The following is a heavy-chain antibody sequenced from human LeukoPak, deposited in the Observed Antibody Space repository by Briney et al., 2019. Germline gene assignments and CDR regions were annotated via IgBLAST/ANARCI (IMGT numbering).Heavy chain of an antibody. CDR1: GFTFSDYY. V-gene: IGHV3-11*01. Sequence: PGGSLRLSCAASGFTFSDYYMSWIRQAPGKGLEWVSYISSSGSTIYYADSVKGRFTISRDNAKNSLYLQMNSPRAEDTAVYYCARDDGDYVNFPDHWGQGTLVTVSS. CDR3: ARDDGDYVNFPDH. CDR2: ISSSGSTI. D-gene: IGHD4-17*01. J-gene: IGHJ4*02.